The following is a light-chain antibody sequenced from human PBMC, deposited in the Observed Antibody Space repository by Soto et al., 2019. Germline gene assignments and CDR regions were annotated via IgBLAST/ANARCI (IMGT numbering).Light chain of an antibody. J-gene: IGKJ1*01. CDR1: QSVSSIY. CDR3: QQYGSSGT. CDR2: GAS. Sequence: EIVLTQSPGTLSLSPGERATLSCRASQSVSSIYLAWYQQKPSQAPRLLIYGASNRATGIPDRFSGSGSGTDFTLTISRLEPEDFAVYYCQQYGSSGTFGQGTKVDI. V-gene: IGKV3-20*01.